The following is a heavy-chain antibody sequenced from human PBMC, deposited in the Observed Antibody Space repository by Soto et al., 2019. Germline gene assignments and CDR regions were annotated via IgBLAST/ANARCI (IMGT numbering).Heavy chain of an antibody. CDR1: GGSISSYY. CDR3: ARDTRYCISTSCENWFDP. J-gene: IGHJ5*02. CDR2: IYYSGST. Sequence: SETLSLTCTVSGGSISSYYWSWIRQPPGKGLEWIGYIYYSGSTNYNPSLKSRVTISVDTSKNQFSLKLSSVTAADTAVYYCARDTRYCISTSCENWFDPWGQGTLVTVSS. V-gene: IGHV4-59*01. D-gene: IGHD2-2*01.